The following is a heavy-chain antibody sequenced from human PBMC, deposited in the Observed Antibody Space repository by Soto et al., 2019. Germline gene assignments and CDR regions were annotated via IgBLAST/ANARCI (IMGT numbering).Heavy chain of an antibody. J-gene: IGHJ4*02. CDR2: ISSSSSYI. V-gene: IGHV3-21*01. CDR1: GFTFSSYS. D-gene: IGHD2-2*02. CDR3: ARDQKPNDIVVVPAAIAY. Sequence: GSLSLSCAASGFTFSSYSMNWVRQAPGKGLGWVSSISSSSSYIYYADSVKGRFTISRDNAKNSLYLQMNSLRAEDTAEYYCARDQKPNDIVVVPAAIAYWGQGTLGTVS.